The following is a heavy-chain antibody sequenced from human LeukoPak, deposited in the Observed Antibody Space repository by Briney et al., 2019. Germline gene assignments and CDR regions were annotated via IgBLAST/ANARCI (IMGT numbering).Heavy chain of an antibody. V-gene: IGHV4-59*08. Sequence: SETLSLTCTVSGGSIISYYWSCIRQPPGKGLEWIGYIYYSGSTNYNPSLKSRVTISVDTSKNQFSLKLSSVTAADTAVYYCARHLYPHDAFDIWGQGTMVTVSS. CDR2: IYYSGST. CDR3: ARHLYPHDAFDI. D-gene: IGHD2-8*01. CDR1: GGSIISYY. J-gene: IGHJ3*02.